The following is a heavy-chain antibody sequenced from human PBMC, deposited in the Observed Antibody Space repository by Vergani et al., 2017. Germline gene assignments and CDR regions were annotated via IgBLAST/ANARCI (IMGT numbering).Heavy chain of an antibody. CDR3: AKPPDGGYYTWYFDL. V-gene: IGHV3-23*01. Sequence: EVQLLESGGGLVQPGGSLRLSCAASGFTFSSHARSWVRQAPGKGLEWVSAISGSGGSTYYADSVKGRFTISRDNSKNTLYQQMTSLGAEDTAVYYCAKPPDGGYYTWYFDLWGRGTLVTVSS. D-gene: IGHD3-3*01. CDR1: GFTFSSHA. J-gene: IGHJ2*01. CDR2: ISGSGGST.